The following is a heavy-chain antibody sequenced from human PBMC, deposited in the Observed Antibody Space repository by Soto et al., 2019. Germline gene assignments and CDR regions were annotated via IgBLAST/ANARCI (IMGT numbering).Heavy chain of an antibody. CDR3: TKDGYSSDWDPIDY. J-gene: IGHJ4*02. CDR2: ISGSGGST. CDR1: GFTFSSYT. V-gene: IGHV3-23*01. D-gene: IGHD5-12*01. Sequence: GGSLRLSCAASGFTFSSYTMSWVRQAPGKGLEWVSAISGSGGSTYYADSAKGRFTISRDNSKNTLYLQMNSLGAEDTAVYYCTKDGYSSDWDPIDYWGQGTLVTVSS.